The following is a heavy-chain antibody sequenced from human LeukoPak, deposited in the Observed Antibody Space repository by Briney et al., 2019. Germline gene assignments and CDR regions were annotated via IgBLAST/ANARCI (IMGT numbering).Heavy chain of an antibody. CDR3: ARSAGITMIRGDPNDY. Sequence: GGSLRLFCAASGFTFEDYAMSWVRQAPGKGLEWVSGINWNGGSTGYADSVKGRFTIYRDNAKNSLYLQMNTLTVEDTALYYCARSAGITMIRGDPNDYWGQGTLVTVSS. CDR2: INWNGGST. V-gene: IGHV3-20*04. CDR1: GFTFEDYA. D-gene: IGHD3-10*01. J-gene: IGHJ4*02.